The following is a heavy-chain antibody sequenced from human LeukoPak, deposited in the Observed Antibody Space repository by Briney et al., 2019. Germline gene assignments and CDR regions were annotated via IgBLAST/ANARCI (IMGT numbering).Heavy chain of an antibody. V-gene: IGHV3-7*01. Sequence: PGGSLRLSCAASGFTFSSYWMSWVRQAPGKGLEWVANIKQDGSEKYYVDSVKGRFTISRDNAKNSLYLQMNSLRAEDTAVYYCARVRNAAMVGYYYYGMDVWGQGTTVTVSS. D-gene: IGHD5-18*01. J-gene: IGHJ6*02. CDR1: GFTFSSYW. CDR2: IKQDGSEK. CDR3: ARVRNAAMVGYYYYGMDV.